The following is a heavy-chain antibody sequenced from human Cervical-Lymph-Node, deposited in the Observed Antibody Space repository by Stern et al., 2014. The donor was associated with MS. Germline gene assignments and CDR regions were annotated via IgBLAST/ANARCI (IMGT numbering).Heavy chain of an antibody. Sequence: EVQLVESGGGLVKPGGSLRLSCAASGLTFRPYTMNWVRQAPGQGLEWVASITTTGAYQHYADSVKGRFTISRDIAKNSVFLQMSSLRAEDTAVYYCARDSHFAMDVWGQGTTVTVSS. CDR3: ARDSHFAMDV. CDR2: ITTTGAYQ. V-gene: IGHV3-21*01. CDR1: GLTFRPYT. J-gene: IGHJ6*02.